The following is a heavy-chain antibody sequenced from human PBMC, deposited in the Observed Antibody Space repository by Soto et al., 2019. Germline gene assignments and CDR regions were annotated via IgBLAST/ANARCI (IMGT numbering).Heavy chain of an antibody. CDR3: ARGRYYDSSGYYPYNWFAP. CDR1: GGSFSGYY. Sequence: SETLSLTCAVYGGSFSGYYWSWIRQPPGKGLEWIGEINHSGSTNYNPSLKSRGTISVDTSKNQFSLKLSSVTAADTAVYYCARGRYYDSSGYYPYNWFAPWGQETLVTVS. D-gene: IGHD3-22*01. V-gene: IGHV4-34*01. CDR2: INHSGST. J-gene: IGHJ5*02.